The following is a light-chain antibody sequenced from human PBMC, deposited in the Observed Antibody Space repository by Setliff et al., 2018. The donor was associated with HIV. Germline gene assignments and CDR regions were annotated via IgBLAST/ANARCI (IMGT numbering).Light chain of an antibody. CDR2: DVS. CDR3: TSYVDGHVI. Sequence: QSALTQPASVSGSPGQSITISCSGTSSDVGGYNYVSWYQQHPGKAPKLMIYDVSNRPSGVSNRFSGSKSGNTASLTISGLQAEDEADYYCTSYVDGHVIFGGGTKVTVL. J-gene: IGLJ2*01. V-gene: IGLV2-14*03. CDR1: SSDVGGYNY.